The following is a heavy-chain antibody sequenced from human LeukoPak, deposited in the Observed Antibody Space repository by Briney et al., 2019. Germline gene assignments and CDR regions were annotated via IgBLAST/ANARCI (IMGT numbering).Heavy chain of an antibody. Sequence: AGGSLRLSCAASGFTFTDYYMSWIRQAPGKGLEWVSYISSIVSTINYANSVKGRFTIPRDIAKNSLYLQMNSLRAEDAAVYYCASELGYCSGGSCYGDYWGQGTLVTVSS. V-gene: IGHV3-11*01. CDR3: ASELGYCSGGSCYGDY. CDR1: GFTFTDYY. CDR2: ISSIVSTI. D-gene: IGHD2-15*01. J-gene: IGHJ4*02.